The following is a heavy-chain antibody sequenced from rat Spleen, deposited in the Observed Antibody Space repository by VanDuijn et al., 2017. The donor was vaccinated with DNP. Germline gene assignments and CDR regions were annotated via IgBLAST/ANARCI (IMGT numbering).Heavy chain of an antibody. D-gene: IGHD1-4*01. CDR1: GFTFSDYY. J-gene: IGHJ2*01. Sequence: EVQLVESGGGLVQPGRSLKLSCAASGFTFSDYYMAWVRQAPTKGLEWVAYIRYDGGNTYYGDSVKGRVTISRDNAKSTLYLKMNSLGSEDMATYYCARHGPGYNYFDYWCQGVMVTVSS. V-gene: IGHV5-22*01. CDR2: IRYDGGNT. CDR3: ARHGPGYNYFDY.